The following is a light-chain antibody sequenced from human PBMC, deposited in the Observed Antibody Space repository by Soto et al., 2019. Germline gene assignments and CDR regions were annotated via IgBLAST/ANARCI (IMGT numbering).Light chain of an antibody. V-gene: IGLV2-8*01. CDR3: SSYAGSNNYV. J-gene: IGLJ1*01. CDR1: SSDVGGYNY. Sequence: QSALTQPPSASGSPGQSGTISCTGTSSDVGGYNYVSWYHQHPGKAPKLMIYDVSKRPSGVPDRFSGSKSGNTASLTVSGLQAEDEADYYCSSYAGSNNYVFGTGTKVTVL. CDR2: DVS.